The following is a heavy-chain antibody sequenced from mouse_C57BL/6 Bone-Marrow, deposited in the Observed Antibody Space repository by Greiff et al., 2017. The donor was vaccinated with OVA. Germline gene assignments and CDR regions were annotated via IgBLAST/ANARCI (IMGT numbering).Heavy chain of an antibody. CDR3: ARGDGYPWFAY. J-gene: IGHJ3*01. CDR2: ISSGSSTI. Sequence: EVQLQESGGGLVKPGGSLKLSCAASGFTFSDYGMHWVRQAPEKGLEWVAYISSGSSTIYYADTVKGRFTISRDNAKNTLFLQMTSLRSEDTAMYYCARGDGYPWFAYWGQGTLVTVSA. D-gene: IGHD2-3*01. V-gene: IGHV5-17*01. CDR1: GFTFSDYG.